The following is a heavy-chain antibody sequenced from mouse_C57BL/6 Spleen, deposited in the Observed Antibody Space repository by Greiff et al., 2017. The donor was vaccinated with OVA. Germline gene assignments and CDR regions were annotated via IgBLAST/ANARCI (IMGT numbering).Heavy chain of an antibody. J-gene: IGHJ3*01. D-gene: IGHD1-1*01. CDR3: ARQDRGVYGSSYGGFAY. Sequence: QVQLQQSGPELVKPGASVKISCKASGYAFSSSWMNWVKQRPGQGLEWIGRIYPGDGDTNYNGKFKGKATLTADKSSSTAYMQLSSLTSEDSAVYVDARQDRGVYGSSYGGFAYWGQGTLVTVSA. V-gene: IGHV1-82*01. CDR1: GYAFSSSW. CDR2: IYPGDGDT.